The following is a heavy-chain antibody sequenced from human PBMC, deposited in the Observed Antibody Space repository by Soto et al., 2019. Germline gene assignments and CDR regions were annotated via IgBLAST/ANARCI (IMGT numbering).Heavy chain of an antibody. CDR1: GFSFGDYA. Sequence: QLVESGGDLVQPGRSLRLSCAASGFSFGDYAMHWVRQAPGKGLEWVSGISWKSASIGYADSVKGRFIISRDNAKNSLYLQLNSLRAEDTALYYCAKSTGGTANGLDVWGQGTTVTVSS. J-gene: IGHJ6*02. V-gene: IGHV3-9*01. D-gene: IGHD2-8*02. CDR2: ISWKSASI. CDR3: AKSTGGTANGLDV.